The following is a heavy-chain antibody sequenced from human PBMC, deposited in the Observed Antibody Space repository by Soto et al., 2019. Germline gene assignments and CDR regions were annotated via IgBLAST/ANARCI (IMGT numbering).Heavy chain of an antibody. Sequence: QVQLVQSGAEVKKPGASVKVSCKASGYTFTRSGISWVRQAPGQGLEWMGWISTYNGDTNYAQTFQGRVTMTTDTSKSTVYMELRSLRSDDTAVYYCAREGVAPYYYYGMDVWGQGTPVTVSS. V-gene: IGHV1-18*01. CDR1: GYTFTRSG. J-gene: IGHJ6*02. D-gene: IGHD5-12*01. CDR2: ISTYNGDT. CDR3: AREGVAPYYYYGMDV.